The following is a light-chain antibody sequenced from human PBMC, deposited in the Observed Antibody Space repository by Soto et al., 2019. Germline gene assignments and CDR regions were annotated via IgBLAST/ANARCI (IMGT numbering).Light chain of an antibody. J-gene: IGKJ5*01. CDR3: QQYGSSPPYT. CDR2: GAS. V-gene: IGKV3-20*01. Sequence: MALTQSPGTLSLCPGERATLSCRASQSVSSSYLAWYQQKPGQAPRLLIYGASSRATGIPDRFSGSGSGTDFTLTISRLEPEDFAVYYCQQYGSSPPYTFGQGTRLEI. CDR1: QSVSSSY.